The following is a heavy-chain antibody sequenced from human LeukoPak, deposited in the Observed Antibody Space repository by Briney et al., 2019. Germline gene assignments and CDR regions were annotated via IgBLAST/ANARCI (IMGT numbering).Heavy chain of an antibody. D-gene: IGHD4-23*01. CDR3: ARRGDGGRSFDY. V-gene: IGHV3-53*01. CDR1: GFNVSNNY. CDR2: IYSSGST. Sequence: QSGGSLRLSCAASGFNVSNNYMTWVRQAPGKGLEWVSLIYSSGSTYYADSVKGRFTISRDNSKNTLYLQVNSLRAEGTAVYYCARRGDGGRSFDYWGQGTLVTVSS. J-gene: IGHJ4*02.